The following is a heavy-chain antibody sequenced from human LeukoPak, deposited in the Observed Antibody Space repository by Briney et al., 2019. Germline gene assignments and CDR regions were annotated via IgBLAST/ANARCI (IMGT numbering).Heavy chain of an antibody. CDR2: ISWNSGAI. Sequence: GRSLRLSCAASGFTFDDYAMHWVRQAPGKGLEWVSGISWNSGAIGYADSVKGRFTISRDNAKSSLYLQMNSLRVEDTALYYCVKAYCSGGSCYYFDYWGQGTLVTVSS. V-gene: IGHV3-9*01. J-gene: IGHJ4*02. CDR3: VKAYCSGGSCYYFDY. CDR1: GFTFDDYA. D-gene: IGHD2-15*01.